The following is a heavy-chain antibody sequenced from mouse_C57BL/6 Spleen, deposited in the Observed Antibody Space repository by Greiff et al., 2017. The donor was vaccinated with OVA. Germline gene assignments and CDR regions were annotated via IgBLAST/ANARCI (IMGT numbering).Heavy chain of an antibody. CDR3: ARFSTVLAFDY. Sequence: QVQLQQSGAELAKPGASVKLSCKASGYTFTSYWMHWVKQRPGQGLEWIGYINPSSGYTKYNQKFKDKATLTADKSSSTAYMQLSSLTSEDSAVDDCARFSTVLAFDYWGQGTTLTVSS. V-gene: IGHV1-7*01. D-gene: IGHD1-1*01. CDR1: GYTFTSYW. CDR2: INPSSGYT. J-gene: IGHJ2*01.